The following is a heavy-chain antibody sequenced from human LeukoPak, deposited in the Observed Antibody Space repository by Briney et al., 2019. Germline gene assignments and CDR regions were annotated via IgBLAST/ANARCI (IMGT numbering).Heavy chain of an antibody. D-gene: IGHD4-17*01. CDR2: ISGSGGST. Sequence: GGSLRLSYAASGFTFSIYWMNWVRQAPGKGLEWVSAISGSGGSTYYADSVKGRFTISRDNSKNTLYVQMNSLRAEDTAVYYCAKRHAGYGDYPDFFDYWGQGTLVTVSS. V-gene: IGHV3-23*01. CDR1: GFTFSIYW. J-gene: IGHJ4*02. CDR3: AKRHAGYGDYPDFFDY.